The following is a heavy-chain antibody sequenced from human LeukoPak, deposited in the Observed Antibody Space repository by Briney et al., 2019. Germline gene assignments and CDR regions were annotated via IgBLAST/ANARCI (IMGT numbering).Heavy chain of an antibody. V-gene: IGHV3-7*03. CDR1: GLTFSNYW. CDR2: IRQDGSEK. Sequence: PGGSLRLSCAASGLTFSNYWMDWVRQATGKGLEWVANIRQDGSEKNYVDSVKGRFIISRDNAKNPLYLQMNTLRADDTAVYYCARDGFGTGSNWGQGTLVTVSS. CDR3: ARDGFGTGSN. D-gene: IGHD3-16*01. J-gene: IGHJ4*02.